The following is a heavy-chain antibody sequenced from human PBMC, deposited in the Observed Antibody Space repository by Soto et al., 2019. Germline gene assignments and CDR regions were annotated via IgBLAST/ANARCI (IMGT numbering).Heavy chain of an antibody. CDR2: INPSGGST. CDR3: ARSGYCSGGSCYSSGYGMDV. Sequence: GASVKVSCKASGYTFTSYYMHWVRQAPGQGLEWMGIINPSGGSTSYAQKIQGRVTMTRDTSTSTVNMELSSLRSEDTAVYFCARSGYCSGGSCYSSGYGMDVWGQGTTVTVSS. CDR1: GYTFTSYY. J-gene: IGHJ6*02. D-gene: IGHD2-15*01. V-gene: IGHV1-46*01.